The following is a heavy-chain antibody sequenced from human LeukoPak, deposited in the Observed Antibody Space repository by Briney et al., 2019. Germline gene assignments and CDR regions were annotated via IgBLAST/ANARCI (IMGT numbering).Heavy chain of an antibody. CDR3: ASRYSGRYDY. J-gene: IGHJ4*02. CDR2: SKNKANSYIT. D-gene: IGHD1-26*01. CDR1: GFTFSDHY. V-gene: IGHV3-72*01. Sequence: GGSLRLSCAASGFTFSDHYMDWVRQAPGKGLEWVGRSKNKANSYITEYAASVRGRFTISRDDSKNSLYLQMNSLKTEDTAVYYCASRYSGRYDYWGQGTLVTVSS.